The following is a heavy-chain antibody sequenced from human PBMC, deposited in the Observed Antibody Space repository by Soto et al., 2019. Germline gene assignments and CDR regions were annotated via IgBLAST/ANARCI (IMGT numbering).Heavy chain of an antibody. CDR3: AKFGMATTKRSPPYYIDY. J-gene: IGHJ4*02. Sequence: PGGSLRLSCAASGFTFSSYAMSWVRQAPGKGPEWVSSISGSGGGTYYADSVKGRFTFSRDNSKNTLYLQMNSLRAEDTAVYYCAKFGMATTKRSPPYYIDYWGQGALVTVSS. CDR2: ISGSGGGT. CDR1: GFTFSSYA. D-gene: IGHD1-1*01. V-gene: IGHV3-23*01.